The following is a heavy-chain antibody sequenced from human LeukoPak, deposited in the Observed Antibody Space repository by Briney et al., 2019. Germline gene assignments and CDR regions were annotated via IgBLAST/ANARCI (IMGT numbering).Heavy chain of an antibody. CDR1: GFTFSSYG. J-gene: IGHJ3*02. V-gene: IGHV3-33*01. Sequence: GGSPRLSCAASGFTFSSYGMHWVRQAPGKGLEWVAVIWYDGSNKYYADSVKGRFTISRDNSKNTLYLQMNSLRAEDTAVYYCARDLYSSSWYGAFDIWGQGTTVTVSS. CDR2: IWYDGSNK. CDR3: ARDLYSSSWYGAFDI. D-gene: IGHD6-13*01.